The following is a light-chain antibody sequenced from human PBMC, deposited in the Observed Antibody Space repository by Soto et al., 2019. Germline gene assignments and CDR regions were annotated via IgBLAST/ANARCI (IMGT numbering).Light chain of an antibody. J-gene: IGKJ3*01. CDR2: DAS. Sequence: EIVLTQSPGTLSLSPGESATLSCRASQSVSSFLAWYQQKPGQSPRLLIYDASNRATGIPSRFSGSGSGTGFTLTISSLEPEDFAVYYCQARSNWPSFGPGTKVDI. V-gene: IGKV3-11*01. CDR1: QSVSSF. CDR3: QARSNWPS.